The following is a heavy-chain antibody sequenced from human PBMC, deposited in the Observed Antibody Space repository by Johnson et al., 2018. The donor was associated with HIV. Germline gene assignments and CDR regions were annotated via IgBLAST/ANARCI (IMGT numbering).Heavy chain of an antibody. Sequence: QVQLVESGGGVVQPGGSLRLSCAASGFTFSSYGMHWVRQAPGKGLEWVAFIRYDGSNTDYADSVKGRVTIFRDNSKNTLYLQMNSLRAEDTAVYYCASVYYNILTGYYYDALDMWGQGTMVTVSS. J-gene: IGHJ3*02. CDR1: GFTFSSYG. CDR2: IRYDGSNT. V-gene: IGHV3-30*02. D-gene: IGHD3-9*01. CDR3: ASVYYNILTGYYYDALDM.